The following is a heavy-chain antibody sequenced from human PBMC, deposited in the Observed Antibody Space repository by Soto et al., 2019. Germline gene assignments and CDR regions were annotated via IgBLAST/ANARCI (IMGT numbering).Heavy chain of an antibody. J-gene: IGHJ6*02. Sequence: ASVKVSCKASGYTFTSYDINWVRQATGQGLEWMGWMNPNSGNTGYAQKFQVRVTMTRNTSISTAYMELSSLRSEDTAVYYCASWQLQGGYYYYYGMDVWGQGTTVTVSS. CDR1: GYTFTSYD. CDR2: MNPNSGNT. CDR3: ASWQLQGGYYYYYGMDV. D-gene: IGHD6-6*01. V-gene: IGHV1-8*01.